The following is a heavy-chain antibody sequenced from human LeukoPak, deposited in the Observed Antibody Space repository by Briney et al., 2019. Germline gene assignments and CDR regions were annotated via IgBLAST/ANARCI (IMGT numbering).Heavy chain of an antibody. J-gene: IGHJ3*02. CDR3: AKPQDYYDSMVDAFDI. D-gene: IGHD3-22*01. V-gene: IGHV3-9*01. CDR2: IRWDSESI. CDR1: GFNFAEYS. Sequence: GGSLRLSCAASGFNFAEYSMSWVRQSPGKGLEWVSGIRWDSESIVYVDSVKGRFTISRDNSKNTLYLQMNSLRAEDTAVYYCAKPQDYYDSMVDAFDIWGQGTMVTVSS.